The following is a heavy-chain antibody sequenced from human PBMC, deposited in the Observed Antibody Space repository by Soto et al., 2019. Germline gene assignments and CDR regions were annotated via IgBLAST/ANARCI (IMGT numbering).Heavy chain of an antibody. CDR1: GYTFTSYD. CDR3: AREVRMVWSREDYFDY. D-gene: IGHD2-8*01. CDR2: MNPNSGNT. Sequence: ASVKVSCKASGYTFTSYDINWVRQATGQGLEWMGWMNPNSGNTGYAQKFQGRVTMTRNTSISTAYMELSSLRSEDTAVYYCAREVRMVWSREDYFDYWGQGTLVTVSS. J-gene: IGHJ4*02. V-gene: IGHV1-8*01.